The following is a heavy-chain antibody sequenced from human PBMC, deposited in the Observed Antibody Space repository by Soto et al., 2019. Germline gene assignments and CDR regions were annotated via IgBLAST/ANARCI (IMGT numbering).Heavy chain of an antibody. V-gene: IGHV1-2*04. J-gene: IGHJ3*02. Sequence: ASVKVSYKASGYTFTGYYMHWVRQAPGQGLEWMGWINPNSGGTNYAQKFQGWVTMTRDTSISTAYMELSSVTAADTAVYYCARGGRIVVVTGIGGDAFDIWGQGTMVTVSS. CDR2: INPNSGGT. CDR3: ARGGRIVVVTGIGGDAFDI. CDR1: GYTFTGYY. D-gene: IGHD2-21*02.